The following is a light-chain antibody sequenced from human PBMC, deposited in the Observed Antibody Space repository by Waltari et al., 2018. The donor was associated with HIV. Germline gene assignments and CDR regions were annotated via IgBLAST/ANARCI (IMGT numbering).Light chain of an antibody. CDR3: QQYSSYSPMYT. V-gene: IGKV1-5*03. CDR2: KAS. Sequence: DIQMTQSPSILSASVGDRVTITCRASQSISRWLAWYQQKPGKATKLLIYKASSLESGVPSRFSGSGSGTEFTLTINGLQPDDFATYYCQQYSSYSPMYTFGLGTKLEIK. CDR1: QSISRW. J-gene: IGKJ2*01.